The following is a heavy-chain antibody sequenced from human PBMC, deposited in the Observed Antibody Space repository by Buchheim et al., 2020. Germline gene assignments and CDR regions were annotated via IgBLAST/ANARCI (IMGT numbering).Heavy chain of an antibody. V-gene: IGHV3-48*01. CDR1: GFTFSTYS. J-gene: IGHJ3*02. CDR3: VRDHLHAFDI. CDR2: IRGGSSTI. Sequence: EVQLVESGGGLVQPGGSLRLSCAASGFTFSTYSMNWVRQAPGKGLEWLSYIRGGSSTITYADSVQGRFTISRDDATNSLSLQMNSLRVEDTAIYYCVRDHLHAFDIWGQGT.